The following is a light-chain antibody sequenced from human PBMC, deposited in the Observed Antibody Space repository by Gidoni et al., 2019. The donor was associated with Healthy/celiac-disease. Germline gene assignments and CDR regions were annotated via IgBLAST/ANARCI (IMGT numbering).Light chain of an antibody. CDR1: QSVSSSY. V-gene: IGKV3-20*01. CDR2: GES. J-gene: IGKJ2*01. CDR3: QQYGSSYT. Sequence: EIVLTQSPGTLSLSPGERATLSCSASQSVSSSYLAWYQQKPGQAPRLLIYGESSRATGIPDSFSGSGSGTDFTLTISRLEPEDFAVYYCQQYGSSYTFGQGTKLEIK.